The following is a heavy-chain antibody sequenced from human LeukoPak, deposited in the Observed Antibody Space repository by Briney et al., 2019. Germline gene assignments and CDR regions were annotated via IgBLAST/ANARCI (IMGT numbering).Heavy chain of an antibody. Sequence: PGGSLRLSCAASGFTFSSYWMSWVRQAPGKGLEWVANIKQDGSEKYYVDSVKGRFTISRDNAKNSLYLQMNSLRAEDTAVYYCARQGVTIAARFDYWGQGTLVTVSS. D-gene: IGHD3-9*01. CDR3: ARQGVTIAARFDY. CDR2: IKQDGSEK. J-gene: IGHJ4*02. V-gene: IGHV3-7*01. CDR1: GFTFSSYW.